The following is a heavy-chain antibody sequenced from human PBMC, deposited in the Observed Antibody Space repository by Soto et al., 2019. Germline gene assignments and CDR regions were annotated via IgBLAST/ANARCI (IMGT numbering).Heavy chain of an antibody. CDR1: GFTFDDYA. J-gene: IGHJ4*02. V-gene: IGHV3-9*01. CDR2: ISWNSGNL. CDR3: AKGASTTVFAGNDY. Sequence: EVQLVESGGGLVQPGRSLRLSCAASGFTFDDYAMHWVRQGPGKGLEWVSSISWNSGNLGYADSVKGRFTISRDNAKNSLYLQMNSLRGEDTALYYCAKGASTTVFAGNDYWGQGTLVTVSS. D-gene: IGHD4-17*01.